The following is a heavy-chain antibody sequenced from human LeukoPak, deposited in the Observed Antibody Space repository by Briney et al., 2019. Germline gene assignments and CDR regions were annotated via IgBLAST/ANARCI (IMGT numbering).Heavy chain of an antibody. CDR2: IKQDGSEK. CDR3: ARSPHYYDSSGYYYHFDY. Sequence: GWSLRLSCAASGFTFSSYWMSWVRQAPGKGLEWVANIKQDGSEKYYVDSVKGRFTISRDNAKNSLYLQMNSLRAEDTAVYYCARSPHYYDSSGYYYHFDYWGQGTLVTVSS. D-gene: IGHD3-22*01. CDR1: GFTFSSYW. V-gene: IGHV3-7*01. J-gene: IGHJ4*02.